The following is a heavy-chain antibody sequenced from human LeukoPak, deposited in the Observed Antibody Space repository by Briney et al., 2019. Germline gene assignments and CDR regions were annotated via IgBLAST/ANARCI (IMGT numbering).Heavy chain of an antibody. Sequence: AGGSLRLSCAAAGFTFSSYSMNWVRRAPGKGLEWVAYISSRSSTIYYADSVKGRFTISRENAKNSLYLQMNSLRAEDTAVYYCAREGMIRGWEYYYMDVWGKGTTVTVSS. CDR1: GFTFSSYS. CDR3: AREGMIRGWEYYYMDV. CDR2: ISSRSSTI. J-gene: IGHJ6*03. V-gene: IGHV3-48*01. D-gene: IGHD3-10*01.